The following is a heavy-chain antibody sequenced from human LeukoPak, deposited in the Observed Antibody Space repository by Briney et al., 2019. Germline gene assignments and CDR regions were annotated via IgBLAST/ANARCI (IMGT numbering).Heavy chain of an antibody. D-gene: IGHD3-22*01. CDR3: ARGGAYYYDSSGTVWGAFDI. Sequence: SETLSLTCTVSGGSISSYYWSWIRQPPGKGLEWIGYICYSGSTNYNPSLKSRVTISVDTSKNQFSLKLSSVTAADTAVYYCARGGAYYYDSSGTVWGAFDIWGQGTMVTVSS. J-gene: IGHJ3*02. V-gene: IGHV4-59*01. CDR2: ICYSGST. CDR1: GGSISSYY.